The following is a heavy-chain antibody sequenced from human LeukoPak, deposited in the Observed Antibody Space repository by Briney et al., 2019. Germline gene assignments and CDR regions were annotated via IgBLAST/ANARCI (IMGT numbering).Heavy chain of an antibody. Sequence: SETLSLTCAVYGGSFSGYYWSWIRQPPGKGLEWIGEINHSGSTNYNPSLKSRVTISVDTSKNQFSLKLSPVTAADTAVYYCASRGGSYFLRHWGQGTLVTVSS. CDR2: INHSGST. J-gene: IGHJ1*01. CDR1: GGSFSGYY. D-gene: IGHD1-26*01. V-gene: IGHV4-34*01. CDR3: ASRGGSYFLRH.